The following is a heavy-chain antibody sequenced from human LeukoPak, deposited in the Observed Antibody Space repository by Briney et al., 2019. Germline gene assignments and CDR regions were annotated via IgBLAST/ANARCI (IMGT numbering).Heavy chain of an antibody. V-gene: IGHV1-69*05. CDR3: ARDGSVSSGYPNY. Sequence: GASVKVSCKASGGTFSSYAISWVRQAPGQGLEWMGGIIPIFGTANYAQKLQGRVTMTTDTSTSTAYMELRSLRSDDTAVYYCARDGSVSSGYPNYWGQGTLVTVS. J-gene: IGHJ4*02. D-gene: IGHD3-22*01. CDR2: IIPIFGTA. CDR1: GGTFSSYA.